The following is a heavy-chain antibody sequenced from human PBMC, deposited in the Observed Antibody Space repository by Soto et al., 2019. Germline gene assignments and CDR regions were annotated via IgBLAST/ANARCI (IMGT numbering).Heavy chain of an antibody. D-gene: IGHD6-13*01. J-gene: IGHJ4*02. CDR1: GGSISSSSYY. CDR2: IYYSGST. CDR3: ARQDGVAAAGPDPNLFYTPADFDY. V-gene: IGHV4-39*01. Sequence: SSETLSLTCTVSGGSISSSSYYWGWIRQPPGKGLEWIGSIYYSGSTYYNPSLKSRVTISVDTSKNQFSLKLSSVTAADTAVYYCARQDGVAAAGPDPNLFYTPADFDYWGQGTLVTVSS.